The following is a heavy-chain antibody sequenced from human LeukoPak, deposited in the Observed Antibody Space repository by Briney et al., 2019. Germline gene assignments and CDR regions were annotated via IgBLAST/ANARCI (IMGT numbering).Heavy chain of an antibody. CDR3: AGGFEVYSGFDY. CDR1: GGSISSSSYY. Sequence: PSETLSLTCTVSGGSISSSSYYWGWTRQSPGKGLEWIGSIYYNGSTYYNPSLKSRVTISVDTSKNQFSLKLNSMTAADTAVYYCAGGFEVYSGFDYWGQGTLVTVSS. D-gene: IGHD1-14*01. CDR2: IYYNGST. J-gene: IGHJ4*02. V-gene: IGHV4-39*07.